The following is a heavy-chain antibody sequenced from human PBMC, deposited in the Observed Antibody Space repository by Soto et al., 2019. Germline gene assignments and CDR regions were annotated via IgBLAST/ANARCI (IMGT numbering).Heavy chain of an antibody. CDR1: GYTFIIYN. Sequence: ASVKVSCKASGYTFIIYNIHWVRQAPGQRLEWMGWINPGNGDTKYSQKFQDRVTITRDTPASTAYMEVSSLKSYDTAVEDCGRNPSDYWGQGTLVTVSS. CDR2: INPGNGDT. V-gene: IGHV1-3*01. J-gene: IGHJ4*02. CDR3: GRNPSDY.